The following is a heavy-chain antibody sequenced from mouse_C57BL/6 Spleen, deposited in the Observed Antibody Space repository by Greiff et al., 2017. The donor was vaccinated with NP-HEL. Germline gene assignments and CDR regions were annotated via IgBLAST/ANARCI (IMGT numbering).Heavy chain of an antibody. J-gene: IGHJ1*03. V-gene: IGHV1-82*01. D-gene: IGHD1-1*02. CDR3: ARLLVSYWYFDV. CDR1: GYAFSSSW. CDR2: IYPGDGDT. Sequence: QVQLQQSGPELVKPGASVKISCKASGYAFSSSWMNWVKQRPGKGLEWIGRIYPGDGDTNYNGKFKGKATLTADKSSSTAYMQLSSLTSEDSAVYFCARLLVSYWYFDVWGTGTTVTVSS.